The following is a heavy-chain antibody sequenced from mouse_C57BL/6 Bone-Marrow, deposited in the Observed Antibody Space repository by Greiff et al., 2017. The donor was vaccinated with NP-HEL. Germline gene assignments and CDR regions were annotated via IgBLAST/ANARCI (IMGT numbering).Heavy chain of an antibody. Sequence: EVQLQQSGPALVKPSQTVSLTCTVTGYSITNGNHWWNWIRQVSGSKLEWIGYISSSGSTDSNPYLKSRISITRDTSKKQLFLQLNYVTTEDIATYYCARAPCYSNAYAMDYWGQGTSVTVSS. CDR2: ISSSGST. V-gene: IGHV3-4*01. D-gene: IGHD2-5*01. CDR1: GYSITNGNHW. CDR3: ARAPCYSNAYAMDY. J-gene: IGHJ4*01.